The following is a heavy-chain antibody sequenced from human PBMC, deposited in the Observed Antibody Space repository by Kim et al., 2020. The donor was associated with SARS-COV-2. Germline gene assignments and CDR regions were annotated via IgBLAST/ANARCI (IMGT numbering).Heavy chain of an antibody. Sequence: KSRVTISVDTSKNQFSLKLSSVTAADTAVYYCARHVRGQLVAATPYYFDYWGQGTLVTVSS. CDR3: ARHVRGQLVAATPYYFDY. V-gene: IGHV4-39*01. J-gene: IGHJ4*02. D-gene: IGHD2-15*01.